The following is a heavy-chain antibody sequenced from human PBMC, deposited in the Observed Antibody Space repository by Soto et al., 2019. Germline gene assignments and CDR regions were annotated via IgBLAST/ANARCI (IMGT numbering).Heavy chain of an antibody. J-gene: IGHJ6*03. V-gene: IGHV3-21*02. CDR1: GFSFSDYS. D-gene: IGHD2-15*01. CDR2: ISGSSRYI. Sequence: EVQLVESGGGLVKPGGSVRLSCAASGFSFSDYSMIWVRQAPGKGLEWVSSISGSSRYIYYADSVEGRFTISRDNAEKSLFLQMNSLRYEDTAVYYCARDPILFHELYYYMDVWGKGTTVTVSS. CDR3: ARDPILFHELYYYMDV.